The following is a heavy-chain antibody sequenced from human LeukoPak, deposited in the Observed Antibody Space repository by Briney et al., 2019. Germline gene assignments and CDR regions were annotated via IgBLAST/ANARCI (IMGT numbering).Heavy chain of an antibody. V-gene: IGHV3-48*03. CDR2: ISSSGTTI. J-gene: IGHJ5*02. Sequence: GGSLRLSCAASGSTFSNYEMNWVRQAPGKGLEWLSYISSSGTTIYSADSVKGRFTISRDNAKNSLYLQMNSLRAEDTAVYYCVREDGFYNWFDPWGQGTLVTVSS. D-gene: IGHD3-3*01. CDR1: GSTFSNYE. CDR3: VREDGFYNWFDP.